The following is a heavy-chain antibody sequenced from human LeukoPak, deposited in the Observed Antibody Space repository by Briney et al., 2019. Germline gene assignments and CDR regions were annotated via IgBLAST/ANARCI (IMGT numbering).Heavy chain of an antibody. CDR3: ASSYGDYDDY. J-gene: IGHJ4*02. CDR2: ISSSSSTI. D-gene: IGHD4-17*01. V-gene: IGHV3-48*01. Sequence: GGSLRLSCAASGFTFSSYSMNWVRQAPGKGLGWVSYISSSSSTIYYADSVKGRFTISRDNAKNSLYLQMNSLRAEDTAVYYCASSYGDYDDYWGQGTLVTVSS. CDR1: GFTFSSYS.